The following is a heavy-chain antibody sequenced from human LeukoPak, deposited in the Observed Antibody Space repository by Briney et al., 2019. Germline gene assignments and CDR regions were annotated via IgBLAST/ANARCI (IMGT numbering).Heavy chain of an antibody. J-gene: IGHJ4*02. V-gene: IGHV4-59*01. CDR1: GGSISSYY. Sequence: SETLSLTCTVSGGSISSYYWSWIRQPPGKGLEWIGYIYYSGSTNYNPSLKSRVTISVDTSKNQFSLKLSSVTAADTAVYYCARIAAAPGDYWGQGTLVTVSS. D-gene: IGHD6-13*01. CDR3: ARIAAAPGDY. CDR2: IYYSGST.